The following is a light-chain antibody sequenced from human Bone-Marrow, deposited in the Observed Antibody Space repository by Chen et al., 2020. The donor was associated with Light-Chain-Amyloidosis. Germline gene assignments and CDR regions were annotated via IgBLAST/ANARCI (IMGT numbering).Light chain of an antibody. CDR3: SSFAAGSTWV. CDR1: NNDVGGHAF. CDR2: EDT. Sequence: QSALPQPASVSGFPGQSITISCTGTNNDVGGHAFVSWYQRHPGKAPKFLIYEDTERASGVSNRFSGSKSGNTASLTISGLQAEDEADYYCSSFAAGSTWVFGGGTSLTVL. V-gene: IGLV2-23*01. J-gene: IGLJ3*02.